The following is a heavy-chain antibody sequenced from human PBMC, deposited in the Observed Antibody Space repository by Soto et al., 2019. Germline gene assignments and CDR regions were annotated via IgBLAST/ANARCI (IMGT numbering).Heavy chain of an antibody. V-gene: IGHV3-48*01. CDR1: GFTLSSFG. CDR3: ARDLEYKNNWRPGELDL. CDR2: ISSSGQVI. D-gene: IGHD1-20*01. J-gene: IGHJ5*02. Sequence: EVQLVESGGDLVQRGGSLRLSCAASGFTLSSFGMNWVRQPPGKGLEWISYISSSGQVIFYADSVKGRFTISRDNAENALYLQMDSLRAEDTGLYYCARDLEYKNNWRPGELDLWGQGTLVTVSS.